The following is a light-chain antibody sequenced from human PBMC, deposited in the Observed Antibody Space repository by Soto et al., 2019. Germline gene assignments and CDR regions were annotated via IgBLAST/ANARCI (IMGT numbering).Light chain of an antibody. CDR1: QSVSSN. V-gene: IGKV3-15*01. Sequence: EIVMTQSPATLSVSPGERATHSCRASQSVSSNLAWYQQKPGQAPRLLIYGASTRATGIPARFSGRGSGTEFTLTIISLHSEDFAVDYCQQYNNWPRTFGQGTKLEIK. CDR2: GAS. J-gene: IGKJ2*01. CDR3: QQYNNWPRT.